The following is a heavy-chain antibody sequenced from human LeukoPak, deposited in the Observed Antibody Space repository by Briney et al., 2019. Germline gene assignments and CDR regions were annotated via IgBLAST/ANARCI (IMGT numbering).Heavy chain of an antibody. J-gene: IGHJ4*02. Sequence: SETLSLTCTVSGGSISSYYWSWIRQPPGKGLEWIGHIYYSGSTNYNPSLKSRVTISVDTSKNQFSLKLSSVTAADTAVYYCARTMAAAASRDYWGQGTLVTVSS. V-gene: IGHV4-59*01. CDR3: ARTMAAAASRDY. CDR2: IYYSGST. CDR1: GGSISSYY. D-gene: IGHD6-13*01.